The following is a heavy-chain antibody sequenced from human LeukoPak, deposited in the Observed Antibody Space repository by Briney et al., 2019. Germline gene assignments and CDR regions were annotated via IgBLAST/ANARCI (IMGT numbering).Heavy chain of an antibody. CDR1: GGSISSYY. CDR2: IYYSGST. D-gene: IGHD1-14*01. J-gene: IGHJ5*02. Sequence: PSETLSLTCTVSGGSISSYYWSWLRQPPGKGLEWIGYIYYSGSTNYNPSLESRVTISVDTSKNQFSLKLSSVTAADTAVYYCARLLDRNYEGGAFDPWGQGTLVTVSS. CDR3: ARLLDRNYEGGAFDP. V-gene: IGHV4-59*08.